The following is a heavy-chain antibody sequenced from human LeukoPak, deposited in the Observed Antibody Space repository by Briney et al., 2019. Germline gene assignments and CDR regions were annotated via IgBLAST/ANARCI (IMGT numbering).Heavy chain of an antibody. D-gene: IGHD6-19*01. Sequence: GGSLRLSCAASGFTLSSYWMHWVRQVPGKGLVWVSRIKSDGSDTRYADSVKGRFTISRDNAKNTLYLQMNSLRAEDTAAYYRARGYSSGLHFDYWGQGTLVTVSS. CDR3: ARGYSSGLHFDY. V-gene: IGHV3-74*01. J-gene: IGHJ4*02. CDR1: GFTLSSYW. CDR2: IKSDGSDT.